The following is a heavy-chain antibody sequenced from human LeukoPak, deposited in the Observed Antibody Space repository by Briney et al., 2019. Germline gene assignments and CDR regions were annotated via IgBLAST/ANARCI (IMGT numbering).Heavy chain of an antibody. CDR1: GYIFTSYW. CDR2: IYPGDYDT. Sequence: GESLKISCKCSGYIFTSYWIAWVRQLPGKGLEWMGIIYPGDYDTRYSPSFQGLLTISADKSISTAYLQWSSLKASDTATYYCARRKDGVDVWGQGTTVTVSS. CDR3: ARRKDGVDV. V-gene: IGHV5-51*01. J-gene: IGHJ6*02.